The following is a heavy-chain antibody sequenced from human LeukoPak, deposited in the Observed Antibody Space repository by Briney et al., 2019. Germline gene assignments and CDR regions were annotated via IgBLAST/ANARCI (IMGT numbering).Heavy chain of an antibody. V-gene: IGHV1-46*01. J-gene: IGHJ4*02. CDR1: GYTFTSYY. Sequence: ASVKVSCKASGYTFTSYYMHWVRQAPGQGLEWMGIINPSGGSTSYAQKFQGRVTMTRDMSTSTVNMELSSLRSEDTAVYYCARVFPGGYSYGTRTQIDYWGQGTLVTVSS. D-gene: IGHD5-18*01. CDR2: INPSGGST. CDR3: ARVFPGGYSYGTRTQIDY.